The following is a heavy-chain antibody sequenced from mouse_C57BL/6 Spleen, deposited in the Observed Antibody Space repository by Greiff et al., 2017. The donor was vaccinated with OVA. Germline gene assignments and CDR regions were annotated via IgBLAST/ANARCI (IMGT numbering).Heavy chain of an antibody. CDR2: ISSGGSYT. D-gene: IGHD2-4*01. CDR1: GFTFSSYG. Sequence: DVKLVESGGDLVKPGGSLKLSCAASGFTFSSYGMSWVRQTPDKRLEWVATISSGGSYTYYPDSVKGRFTISRDNAKNTLYLQMSSLKSEDTAMYYCARHEGVYDYDVDYFDYWGQGTTLTVSS. V-gene: IGHV5-6*02. CDR3: ARHEGVYDYDVDYFDY. J-gene: IGHJ2*01.